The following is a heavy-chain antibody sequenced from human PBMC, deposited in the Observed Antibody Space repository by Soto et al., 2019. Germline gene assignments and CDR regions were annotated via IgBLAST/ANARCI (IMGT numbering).Heavy chain of an antibody. CDR1: GGSVSSGSYY. CDR2: IYYSGST. D-gene: IGHD6-19*01. J-gene: IGHJ4*02. V-gene: IGHV4-61*01. CDR3: ASYSSGWYDVSY. Sequence: QVQLQESGPGLVKPSETLSLTCTVSGGSVSSGSYYWSWIRQPPGKGLEWIGYIYYSGSTNYNPSLKSRVTISVDTSKNQFELKLKSVSAADTAVYYCASYSSGWYDVSYWGQGTLVTVSP.